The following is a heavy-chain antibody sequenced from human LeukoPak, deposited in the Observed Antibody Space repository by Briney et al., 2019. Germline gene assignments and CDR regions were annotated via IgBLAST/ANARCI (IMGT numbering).Heavy chain of an antibody. V-gene: IGHV3-21*01. Sequence: GGSLRLSCAASGFTFSTYTMTWVRQAPGKGLEWVSSITTSSSYIYYADSVKGRFTISRDNAKNSLYLQMNSLRAEDTAVYYCARVGGSSWPYYFDYWGQGTLVTVSS. J-gene: IGHJ4*02. CDR1: GFTFSTYT. CDR3: ARVGGSSWPYYFDY. D-gene: IGHD6-13*01. CDR2: ITTSSSYI.